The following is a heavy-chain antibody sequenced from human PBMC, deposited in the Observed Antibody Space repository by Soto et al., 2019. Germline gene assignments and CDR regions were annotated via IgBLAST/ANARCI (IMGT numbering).Heavy chain of an antibody. J-gene: IGHJ6*02. Sequence: SVKVCCKASGGTFSSYSISWARQAPGQGLEGLGGVIPIFCTANYAQKFQGRVTITADESTSTAYMELSSLRSEDTAVYYCARADVVVPAGPYYYGMDVWGQGTTVTVSS. CDR2: VIPIFCTA. CDR3: ARADVVVPAGPYYYGMDV. CDR1: GGTFSSYS. D-gene: IGHD2-2*01. V-gene: IGHV1-69*13.